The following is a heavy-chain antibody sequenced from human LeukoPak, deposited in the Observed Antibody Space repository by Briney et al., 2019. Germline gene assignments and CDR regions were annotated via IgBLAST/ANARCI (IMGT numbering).Heavy chain of an antibody. D-gene: IGHD3-10*01. Sequence: SETLSLTCAVYGGSFSGYYWSWIRQPPGKGLEWIGEINHSGSTNYNPSLKSRVTISVDTSKNQFSLKLSSVTAADTAVYYCASCHYYGSGSYPSFFDYWGQGTLVTVSS. CDR3: ASCHYYGSGSYPSFFDY. CDR2: INHSGST. J-gene: IGHJ4*02. V-gene: IGHV4-34*01. CDR1: GGSFSGYY.